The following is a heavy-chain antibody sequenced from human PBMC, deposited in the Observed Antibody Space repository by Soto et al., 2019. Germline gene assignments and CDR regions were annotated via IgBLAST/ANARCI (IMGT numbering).Heavy chain of an antibody. CDR3: AKDKVGRWLQFVQDRHLRNYFDN. Sequence: PGGSLRLSCAASGFTFSSYGMHWVRQAPGKGLEWVAVISYDGSNKYYADSVKGRFTISRDNSKNTLYLQMNSLRAEDTAVYYCAKDKVGRWLQFVQDRHLRNYFDNWGPGTLVTVSS. CDR1: GFTFSSYG. J-gene: IGHJ4*02. V-gene: IGHV3-30*18. CDR2: ISYDGSNK. D-gene: IGHD5-12*01.